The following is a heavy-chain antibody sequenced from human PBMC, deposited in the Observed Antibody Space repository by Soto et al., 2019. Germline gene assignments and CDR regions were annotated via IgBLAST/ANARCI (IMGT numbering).Heavy chain of an antibody. J-gene: IGHJ4*02. D-gene: IGHD4-17*01. CDR3: ARGPTTDKVDF. CDR1: GDSISGSPYF. CDR2: VFYDSGKT. V-gene: IGHV4-39*07. Sequence: SETLSLTCTVSGDSISGSPYFWGWIRQPPGKRLEWIGSVFYDSGKTYSNPSLKSQVTISVDTSKSQFSLKLTSVTAADTAVYYCARGPTTDKVDFWGQGTLVTVSS.